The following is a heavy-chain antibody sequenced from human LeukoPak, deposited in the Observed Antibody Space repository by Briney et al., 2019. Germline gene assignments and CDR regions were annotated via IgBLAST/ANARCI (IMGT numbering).Heavy chain of an antibody. CDR3: ARGSRRWFDL. V-gene: IGHV4-34*01. Sequence: SETLSLTCAVYGGSFSGYYWSWIRQPPGKGLEWIGEINHSGSTNYNPSLKSRVTISVDTSKNQFSLTRSSVTAADTAVYYCARGSRRWFDLWGQGTLVTVSS. CDR1: GGSFSGYY. J-gene: IGHJ5*02. CDR2: INHSGST.